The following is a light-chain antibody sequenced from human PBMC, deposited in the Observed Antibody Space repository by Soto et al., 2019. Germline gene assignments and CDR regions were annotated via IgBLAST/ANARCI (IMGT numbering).Light chain of an antibody. Sequence: DIWLTQSPGALSLSPGERATLSYRSSRSISSSYLAWYQQKPGQAPRLLIYGASSRATGIPDRFSGSGSGTDFTLTISRLEPEDFAVYYCQQYGSSLVYTFGQGTRLEIK. V-gene: IGKV3-20*01. CDR1: RSISSSY. J-gene: IGKJ2*01. CDR3: QQYGSSLVYT. CDR2: GAS.